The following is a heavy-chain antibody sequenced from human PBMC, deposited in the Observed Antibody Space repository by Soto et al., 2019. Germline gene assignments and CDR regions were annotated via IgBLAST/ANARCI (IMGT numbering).Heavy chain of an antibody. CDR3: ARDCIAVAGKGGPGRGGSFDY. Sequence: QVQLVQSGAEVKKPGSSVKVSCKASGGTFSSYAISWVRQAPGQGLEWMGGIIPIFGTANYAQKFQGRVTITADESRSTAYMELSSLRSEDTAVYYCARDCIAVAGKGGPGRGGSFDYWGQGTLVTVSS. J-gene: IGHJ4*02. V-gene: IGHV1-69*12. CDR1: GGTFSSYA. D-gene: IGHD6-19*01. CDR2: IIPIFGTA.